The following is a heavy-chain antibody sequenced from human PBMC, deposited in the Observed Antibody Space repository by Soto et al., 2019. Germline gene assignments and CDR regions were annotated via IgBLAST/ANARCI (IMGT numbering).Heavy chain of an antibody. D-gene: IGHD6-6*01. CDR1: GGSFSDYY. CDR3: AGSTRPLTDDFKLGHSSSSYGPHSY. Sequence: PSESLSLTCAVDGGSFSDYYWSWIRQPPGKGLEWIGEINHIGGTNYNPSLKSRGTISLDTSKKQFSLKRRSVTAAHTAVYHCAGSTRPLTDDFKLGHSSSSYGPHSYWRQRNPFT. CDR2: INHIGGT. J-gene: IGHJ4*02. V-gene: IGHV4-34*01.